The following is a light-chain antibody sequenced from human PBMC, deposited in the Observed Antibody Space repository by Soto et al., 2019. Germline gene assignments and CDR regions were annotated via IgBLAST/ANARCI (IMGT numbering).Light chain of an antibody. J-gene: IGLJ2*01. CDR2: EVS. CDR3: SSYTSSNDHVV. V-gene: IGLV2-14*01. CDR1: NSDVGTYNY. Sequence: QSALTQPASVSGSPGQSITISCSGTNSDVGTYNYVSWYQHLPGKAPRVIIYEVSNRPSGVSNRFSGSKSGNTASLTISGLQAEDEADYYCSSYTSSNDHVVFGGGTKLTVL.